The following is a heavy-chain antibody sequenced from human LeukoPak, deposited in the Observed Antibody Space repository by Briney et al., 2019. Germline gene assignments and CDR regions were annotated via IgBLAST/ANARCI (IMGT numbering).Heavy chain of an antibody. D-gene: IGHD6-19*01. CDR3: ARSRGWSYDAFDI. J-gene: IGHJ3*02. V-gene: IGHV4-59*01. CDR1: GGSISSYY. Sequence: SETLSLTCTVSGGSISSYYWSWIRQPPGKGLEWIGYIYYSGSTNYNPSLKSRVTISVDTSKDQFSLKLSSVTAADTAVYYCARSRGWSYDAFDIWGQGTTVTVSS. CDR2: IYYSGST.